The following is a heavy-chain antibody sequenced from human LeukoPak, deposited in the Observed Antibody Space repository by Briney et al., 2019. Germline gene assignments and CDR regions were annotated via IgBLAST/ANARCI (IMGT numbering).Heavy chain of an antibody. V-gene: IGHV4-38-2*01. CDR3: ARAGFDI. CDR2: SFYSGTT. CDR1: GYSISSGNY. J-gene: IGHJ3*02. Sequence: SETLSLTCADSGYSISSGNYWGWIRQPPGKGLEWIGSSFYSGTTYYNPSLKSRVTISIDTSKNQVSLNLRSVTAADTAVYYCARAGFDIWGQGTMVTVSS.